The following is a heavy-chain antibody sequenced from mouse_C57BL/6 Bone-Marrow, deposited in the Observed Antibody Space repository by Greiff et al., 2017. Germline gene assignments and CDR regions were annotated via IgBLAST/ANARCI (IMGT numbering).Heavy chain of an antibody. V-gene: IGHV1-59*01. CDR2: IDPSDSYT. Sequence: QVQLQQPGAELVRPGTSVKLSCKASGYTFTSYWMHWVKQRPGQGLEWIGVIDPSDSYTNYNQKFKGKATLTVDTSSSTAYMQLSSLTSEDSAVYYCARRLGFDYRGQGTTLTVSS. D-gene: IGHD3-2*02. CDR3: ARRLGFDY. CDR1: GYTFTSYW. J-gene: IGHJ2*01.